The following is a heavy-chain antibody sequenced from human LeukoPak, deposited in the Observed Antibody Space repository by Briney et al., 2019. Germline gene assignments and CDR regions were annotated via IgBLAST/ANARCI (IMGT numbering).Heavy chain of an antibody. D-gene: IGHD4-17*01. V-gene: IGHV4-61*02. CDR3: ARDTTVTKDAFDI. CDR1: GGSISSGTYY. Sequence: SETLSLTCTVSGGSISSGTYYWSWIRKPAGKGLEWIGRIYNSGSTKYNPSLKSRVTMSVDTSKNQFSLKLSSVTAADTAVYYCARDTTVTKDAFDIWGQGTMVTASS. J-gene: IGHJ3*02. CDR2: IYNSGST.